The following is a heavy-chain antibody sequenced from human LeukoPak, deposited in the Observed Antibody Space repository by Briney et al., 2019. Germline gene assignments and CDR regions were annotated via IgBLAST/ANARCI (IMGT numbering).Heavy chain of an antibody. V-gene: IGHV4-61*02. J-gene: IGHJ5*02. D-gene: IGHD2-15*01. CDR3: AGDGVVADANWFDP. CDR1: GGSISSGSYY. CDR2: IYTSGST. Sequence: PSQTLSLTCTVSGGSISSGSYYWIWIRQPAGKGLEWIGRIYTSGSTNYNPSLKSRVTISVDTSKNQFSLKLSSVTAADTAVYYCAGDGVVADANWFDPWGQGTLVTVSS.